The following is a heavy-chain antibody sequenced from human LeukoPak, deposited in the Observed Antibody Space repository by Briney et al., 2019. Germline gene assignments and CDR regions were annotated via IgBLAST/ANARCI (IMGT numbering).Heavy chain of an antibody. J-gene: IGHJ3*02. CDR3: ARLRSNAPSGAFDN. V-gene: IGHV5-51*01. CDR2: IYPGDSDT. CDR1: GYSFTSYW. D-gene: IGHD3-10*01. Sequence: HGESLKISCKGSGYSFTSYWIGWGRQMPGKGLDGMGIIYPGDSDTRYSPSFQGQVTISADKSISTAYLQWSSLKASETAMYYCARLRSNAPSGAFDNWGQGTMVTVSS.